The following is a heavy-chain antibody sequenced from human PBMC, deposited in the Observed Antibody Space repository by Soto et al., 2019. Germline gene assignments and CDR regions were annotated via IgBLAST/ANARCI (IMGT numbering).Heavy chain of an antibody. CDR1: GYTFTSYG. Sequence: QVQLVQSGAEVKKPGASVKVSCKASGYTFTSYGISWVRQAPGQGLEWMGWISAYNGNTNYAQKLQGRVTMTTDTAXSXXYMELRSLRSDDTAVYYCARDLGPGGTGPHDAFDIWGQGTMVTVSS. J-gene: IGHJ3*02. D-gene: IGHD1-1*01. CDR3: ARDLGPGGTGPHDAFDI. V-gene: IGHV1-18*01. CDR2: ISAYNGNT.